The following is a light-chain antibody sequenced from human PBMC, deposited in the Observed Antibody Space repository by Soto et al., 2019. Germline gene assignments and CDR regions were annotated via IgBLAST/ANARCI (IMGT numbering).Light chain of an antibody. V-gene: IGKV3-11*01. Sequence: ETLLAQSPANLSPSPGERATLSCRASQSISIYLAWYQQKPGQAPRLLIYDASKRAPGIPARFSGSGSGTDFTLTISSLEPEDFGVYYCQQRSNWVFGPGTKVDIK. CDR1: QSISIY. J-gene: IGKJ3*01. CDR3: QQRSNWV. CDR2: DAS.